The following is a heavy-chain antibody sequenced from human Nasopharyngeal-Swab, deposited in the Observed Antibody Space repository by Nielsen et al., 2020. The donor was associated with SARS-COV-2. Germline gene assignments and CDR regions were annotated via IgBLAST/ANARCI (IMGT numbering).Heavy chain of an antibody. Sequence: GESLKISCAASGFTFSTYAMTWVRQAPGKGLEWVANINGDGSARYYVDSVEGRFTISRDDAVNSLYLQMNSLRAEDTAVYYCATHNDYRFENWGQGTLVSVSS. CDR2: INGDGSAR. CDR3: ATHNDYRFEN. D-gene: IGHD4-11*01. J-gene: IGHJ4*02. V-gene: IGHV3-7*03. CDR1: GFTFSTYA.